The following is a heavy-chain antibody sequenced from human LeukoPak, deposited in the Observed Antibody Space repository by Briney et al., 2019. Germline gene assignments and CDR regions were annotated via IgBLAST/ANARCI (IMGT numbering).Heavy chain of an antibody. J-gene: IGHJ6*03. CDR3: ARGAAVAGIYYYYMDV. Sequence: ASVKVSCKASGGTFSSYAISWVRQAPGQGLEWMGWISAYNGNTSYAQKLQGRVTMTTDTSTSTAYMDLRSLRSDDTAVYYCARGAAVAGIYYYYMDVWGKGTTVTVSS. D-gene: IGHD6-19*01. V-gene: IGHV1-18*01. CDR1: GGTFSSYA. CDR2: ISAYNGNT.